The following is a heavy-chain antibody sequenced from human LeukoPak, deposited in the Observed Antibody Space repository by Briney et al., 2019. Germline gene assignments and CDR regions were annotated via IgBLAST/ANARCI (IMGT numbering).Heavy chain of an antibody. Sequence: GGSLRLFSAASGFTFSSYSMNWVRQAPGKGLEWVSSISSSSSYIYYADSVKGRFTISRDNAKNSLYLQMNSLRAEDTAVYYCAREGEMATILMVRRHFRSDYWGQGMLVTVSS. V-gene: IGHV3-21*01. CDR3: AREGEMATILMVRRHFRSDY. CDR2: ISSSSSYI. D-gene: IGHD5-24*01. J-gene: IGHJ4*02. CDR1: GFTFSSYS.